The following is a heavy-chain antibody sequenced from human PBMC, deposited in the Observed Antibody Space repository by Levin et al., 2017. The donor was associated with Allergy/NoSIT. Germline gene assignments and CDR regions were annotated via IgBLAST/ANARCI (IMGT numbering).Heavy chain of an antibody. CDR1: GFTFSAFS. D-gene: IGHD6-13*01. J-gene: IGHJ4*02. Sequence: GGSLRLSCAASGFTFSAFSMHWVRQAPGEGLERVSSISDNSAYIFYADSVKGRFTISRDNANKLLYLQMNSPKTEDTAIYYCAEGGSGGSLDYWGQGTLVTVSS. V-gene: IGHV3-21*01. CDR3: AEGGSGGSLDY. CDR2: ISDNSAYI.